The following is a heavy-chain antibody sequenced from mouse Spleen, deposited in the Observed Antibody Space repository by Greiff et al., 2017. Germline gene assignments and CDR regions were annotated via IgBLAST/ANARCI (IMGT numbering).Heavy chain of an antibody. CDR3: TRWVITGGGVFDY. J-gene: IGHJ2*01. CDR2: IDPETGGT. Sequence: VQLQQSGAELVRPGASVTLSCKASGYTFTDYEMHWVKQTPVHGLEWIGAIDPETGGTAYNQKFKGKAILTADKSSSTAYMELRSLTYEDSAVYYGTRWVITGGGVFDYWGQGTTLTVSS. D-gene: IGHD2-4*01. V-gene: IGHV1-15*01. CDR1: GYTFTDYE.